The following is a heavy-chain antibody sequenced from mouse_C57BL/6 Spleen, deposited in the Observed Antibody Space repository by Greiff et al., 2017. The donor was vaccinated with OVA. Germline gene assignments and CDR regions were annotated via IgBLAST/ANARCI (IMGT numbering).Heavy chain of an antibody. Sequence: EVQLVESGPGLVKPSQSLSLTCSVTGYSITSGYYWNWIRQFPGNKLEWMGYISYDGSNNYNPSLKNRISITRDTSKNQFFLKLNSVTTEDTATYYCASGGSGYYPDYWGQGTTLTVSS. J-gene: IGHJ2*01. CDR3: ASGGSGYYPDY. V-gene: IGHV3-6*01. D-gene: IGHD3-2*02. CDR2: ISYDGSN. CDR1: GYSITSGYY.